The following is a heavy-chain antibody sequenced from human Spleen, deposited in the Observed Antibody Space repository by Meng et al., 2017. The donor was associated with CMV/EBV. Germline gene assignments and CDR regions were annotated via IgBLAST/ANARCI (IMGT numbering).Heavy chain of an antibody. V-gene: IGHV3-23*01. CDR3: ARDLSGSYRIFDY. D-gene: IGHD1-26*01. CDR1: GFTFSSYA. Sequence: GESLKISCAASGFTFSSYAMSWVRQAPGKGLEWVSAISGSSASTYSADSVKGQFTISRDNAKNSLYLQMNSLRAEDTAVYYCARDLSGSYRIFDYWGQGTLVTVSS. CDR2: ISGSSAST. J-gene: IGHJ4*02.